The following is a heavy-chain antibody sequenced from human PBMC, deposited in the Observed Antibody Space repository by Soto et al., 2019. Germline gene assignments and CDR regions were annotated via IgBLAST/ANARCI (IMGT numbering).Heavy chain of an antibody. V-gene: IGHV3-48*02. D-gene: IGHD3-10*01. CDR2: ISSSSSTI. CDR3: AREGPNYYGSGSPHLGWGMDV. Sequence: EVQLVESGGGLVQPGGSLRLSCAASGFTFSSYSMNWVRQAPGKGLEWVSYISSSSSTIYYADSVKGRFTISRDNAKNSLYLQMNSLRDEDTAVYYCAREGPNYYGSGSPHLGWGMDVWGQGTTVTVSS. J-gene: IGHJ6*02. CDR1: GFTFSSYS.